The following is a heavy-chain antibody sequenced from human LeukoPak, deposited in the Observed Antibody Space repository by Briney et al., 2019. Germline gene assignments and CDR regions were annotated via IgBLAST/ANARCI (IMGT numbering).Heavy chain of an antibody. Sequence: ALVKVSCKASGGTFSSYAISWVRQAPGQGLEWMGWINTNTGNATYAQGFTGRFVFSLDTSVSTAYLQISSLKAEDTAVYYCARENLVAAILRSFDWLKSRPGTFDPWGQGTLVTVSS. CDR3: ARENLVAAILRSFDWLKSRPGTFDP. D-gene: IGHD3-9*01. CDR2: INTNTGNA. J-gene: IGHJ5*02. V-gene: IGHV7-4-1*02. CDR1: GGTFSSYA.